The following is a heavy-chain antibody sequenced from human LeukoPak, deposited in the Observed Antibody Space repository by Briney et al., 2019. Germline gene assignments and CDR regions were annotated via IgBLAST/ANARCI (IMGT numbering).Heavy chain of an antibody. V-gene: IGHV4-34*01. CDR1: GGSFSNYY. D-gene: IGHD3-10*01. J-gene: IGHJ4*02. Sequence: PSETLSLTCAVYGGSFSNYYWSWIRQPPGKGLEWIGEINHAGSTNYNPSLKSRVTLSVDTSKNQFSLKLSSVTATDTAVYYCARARYGPGTRGYYFDYWGQGTLVPVSS. CDR3: ARARYGPGTRGYYFDY. CDR2: INHAGST.